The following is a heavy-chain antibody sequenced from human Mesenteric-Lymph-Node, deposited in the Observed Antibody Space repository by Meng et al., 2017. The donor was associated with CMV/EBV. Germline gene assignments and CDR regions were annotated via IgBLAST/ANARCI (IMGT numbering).Heavy chain of an antibody. Sequence: ETLSLTCTVSGGSVNSGRSFWSWVRQPPGKGLEWVSVIYSGGSTYYADSVKGRFTISRDNSKNTLYLQMNSLRAEDTAVYYCARDVGLELRRRGVGISHPEGSGWGQGTLVTVSS. D-gene: IGHD1-7*01. CDR2: IYSGGST. CDR1: GGSVNSGRSF. CDR3: ARDVGLELRRRGVGISHPEGSG. V-gene: IGHV3-53*05. J-gene: IGHJ4*02.